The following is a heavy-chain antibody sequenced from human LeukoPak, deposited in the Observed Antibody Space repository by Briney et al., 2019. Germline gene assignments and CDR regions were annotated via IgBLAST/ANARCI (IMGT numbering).Heavy chain of an antibody. CDR3: ARLEGLDAPRSGYYRYWYFDL. D-gene: IGHD3-22*01. Sequence: SETLSLTCTVSGGSISSSSYYWGWIRQPPGKGLEWIGSIYYSGSTYYNPSLKSRVTISVDTSKNQFSLKLSSVTAADTAVYYCARLEGLDAPRSGYYRYWYFDLWGRGTLVTVSS. J-gene: IGHJ2*01. CDR1: GGSISSSSYY. CDR2: IYYSGST. V-gene: IGHV4-39*01.